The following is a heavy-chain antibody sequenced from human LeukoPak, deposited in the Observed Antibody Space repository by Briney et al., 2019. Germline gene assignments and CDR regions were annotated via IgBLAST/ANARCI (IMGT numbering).Heavy chain of an antibody. V-gene: IGHV4-4*02. Sequence: PSETLSLTCAVSGGSISSNNWWIWVRQPPGKGLEWIGEIYHSGSTNYNPSLKSRVTISVDNSKNQFSLKLSSVTAADTAVYYCARDRKYYYHMDVWGKGTTVTVSS. CDR3: ARDRKYYYHMDV. D-gene: IGHD1-14*01. J-gene: IGHJ6*03. CDR2: IYHSGST. CDR1: GGSISSNNW.